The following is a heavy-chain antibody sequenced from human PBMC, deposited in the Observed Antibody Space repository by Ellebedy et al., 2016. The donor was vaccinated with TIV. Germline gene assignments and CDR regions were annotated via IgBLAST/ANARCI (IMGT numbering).Heavy chain of an antibody. D-gene: IGHD3-22*01. CDR1: GGSISSYY. CDR2: IYYSGST. V-gene: IGHV4-59*01. CDR3: ARRRDSSGYYRSGDDAFDI. Sequence: SETLSLTCTVSGGSISSYYWSWIRQPPGKGLEWIGYIYYSGSTNYNPSLKSRVTISVDTSKNQFSLKLSSVTAADTAVYYFARRRDSSGYYRSGDDAFDIWGQGTMVTVSS. J-gene: IGHJ3*02.